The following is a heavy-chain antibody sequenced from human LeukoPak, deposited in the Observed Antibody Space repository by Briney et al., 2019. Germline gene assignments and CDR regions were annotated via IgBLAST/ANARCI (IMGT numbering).Heavy chain of an antibody. Sequence: PGGSLRLSGAASGFTFSDYYMSWIRQAPGKGLEGVSYISSSGSTIYYADSVKGRFTISRDNAKNSLYLQMNSLRAEDTAVYYCARDTQKYCTNGVCYGLDYWGQGTLVTVSS. CDR3: ARDTQKYCTNGVCYGLDY. D-gene: IGHD2-8*01. J-gene: IGHJ4*02. V-gene: IGHV3-11*01. CDR2: ISSSGSTI. CDR1: GFTFSDYY.